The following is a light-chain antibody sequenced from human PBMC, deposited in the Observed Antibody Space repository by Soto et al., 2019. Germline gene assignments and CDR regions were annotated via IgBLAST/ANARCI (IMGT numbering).Light chain of an antibody. CDR1: QSVSSN. CDR2: GAS. V-gene: IGKV3-15*01. Sequence: ETVMTQSPVTRSVSPGEGATLSCRASQSVSSNLAWYQQKPGQAPRLLIYGASTRATRIPARFSGSGSGTGFTLTITPLQSEDFVVYYCQQYNNWPRTFGQGTKVEIK. J-gene: IGKJ1*01. CDR3: QQYNNWPRT.